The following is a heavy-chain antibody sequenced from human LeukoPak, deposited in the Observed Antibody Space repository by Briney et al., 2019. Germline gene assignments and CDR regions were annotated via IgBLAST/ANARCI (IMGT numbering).Heavy chain of an antibody. D-gene: IGHD5-12*01. Sequence: SGGSLRLSCAASGFTFSSYAMYWVRQAPGKGLEWVAVISYDGSDKFYADSVKGRFTISRDSSKNTLYLQMNSLRPEDTAVYYCARARPSMWIDYWGQGTLVTVSS. J-gene: IGHJ4*02. CDR3: ARARPSMWIDY. CDR1: GFTFSSYA. V-gene: IGHV3-30*04. CDR2: ISYDGSDK.